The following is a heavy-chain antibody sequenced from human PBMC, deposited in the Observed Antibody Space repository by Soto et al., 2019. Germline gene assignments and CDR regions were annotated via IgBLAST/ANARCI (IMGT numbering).Heavy chain of an antibody. CDR2: MNPNSGNT. D-gene: IGHD3-9*01. CDR3: ARGRGYYDILTGYYYYYYYGMDV. V-gene: IGHV1-8*01. J-gene: IGHJ6*02. CDR1: GYTFTSYD. Sequence: AASVKVSCKASGYTFTSYDINWVRQATGQGLEWMGWMNPNSGNTGYAQKFRGRVTMTRNTSISTAYMELSSLRSEDTAVYYCARGRGYYDILTGYYYYYYYGMDVWGQGTTVTVSS.